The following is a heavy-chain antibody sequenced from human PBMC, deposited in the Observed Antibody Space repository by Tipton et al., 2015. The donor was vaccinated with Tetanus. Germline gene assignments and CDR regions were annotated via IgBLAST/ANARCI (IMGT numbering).Heavy chain of an antibody. CDR1: GYNSRSYW. CDR2: IQPGDSDV. CDR3: ARLPKHYSASGST. Sequence: QLVQSGAKVKKPGESLKISCKASGYNSRSYWVSWVRQMPGKGLEWMGIIQPGDSDVTYNPSFQGQVTISADKSISTAYLQWTSLKPSDTAIYFCARLPKHYSASGSTWGQGTLVTVSS. D-gene: IGHD3-10*01. J-gene: IGHJ5*02. V-gene: IGHV5-51*01.